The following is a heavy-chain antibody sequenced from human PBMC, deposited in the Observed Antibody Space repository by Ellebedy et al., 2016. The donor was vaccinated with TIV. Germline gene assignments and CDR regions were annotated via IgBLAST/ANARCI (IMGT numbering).Heavy chain of an antibody. CDR3: AKSRFELALDY. Sequence: PGGSLRLSCAASGFTFSRYNMNWVRQPPGKGLEWVAAINEDGTEEQYMDSVKGRFTISRDNAKNSVFLQMNRLRSEDTAVYYCAKSRFELALDYWGQGTLATVS. D-gene: IGHD1-7*01. CDR1: GFTFSRYN. V-gene: IGHV3-7*03. J-gene: IGHJ4*02. CDR2: INEDGTEE.